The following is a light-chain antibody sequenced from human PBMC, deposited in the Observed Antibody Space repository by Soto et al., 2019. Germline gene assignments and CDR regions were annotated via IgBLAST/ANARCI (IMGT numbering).Light chain of an antibody. J-gene: IGKJ1*01. CDR3: LQYSSHSWT. CDR1: RSISDW. V-gene: IGKV1-5*01. CDR2: DAS. Sequence: IQITQSPSTLSASIVDRVTIACRASRSISDWLAWYQQKPGKAPDLLIFDASSLKSGVPSRFSGSGSGTEFTLTISRLQTDDVATYHCLQYSSHSWTFGQGTKVDIK.